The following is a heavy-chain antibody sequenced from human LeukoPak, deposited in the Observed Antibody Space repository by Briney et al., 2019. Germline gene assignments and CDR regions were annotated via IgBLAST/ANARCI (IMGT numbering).Heavy chain of an antibody. V-gene: IGHV3-7*01. CDR1: GFTFSSYW. CDR2: IKQGGSDR. J-gene: IGHJ4*02. D-gene: IGHD2-15*01. CDR3: ARVDCTGGSCFSGFDS. Sequence: GRSLRLSCAVSGFTFSSYWMGWVRQAPGKGLEWVANIKQGGSDRYYVDSVKGRFTISRDNAKNSLYLQMNSLRVEDTAVYYCARVDCTGGSCFSGFDSWGQGTLVTVSS.